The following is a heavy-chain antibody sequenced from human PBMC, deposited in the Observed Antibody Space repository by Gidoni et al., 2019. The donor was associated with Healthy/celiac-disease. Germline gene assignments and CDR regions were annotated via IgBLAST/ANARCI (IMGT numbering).Heavy chain of an antibody. J-gene: IGHJ3*02. V-gene: IGHV4-39*07. CDR3: ARGYYYDSSGYPTDAFDI. CDR1: GGSISSSSSY. D-gene: IGHD3-22*01. Sequence: QLQLQESGPGLVKPSETLSLTCTVSGGSISSSSSYWGWIRQPPGKGLEWIGSIYYSGSTYYNPSLKSRVTISVDTSKNQFSLKLSSVTAADTAVYYCARGYYYDSSGYPTDAFDIWGQGTMVTVSS. CDR2: IYYSGST.